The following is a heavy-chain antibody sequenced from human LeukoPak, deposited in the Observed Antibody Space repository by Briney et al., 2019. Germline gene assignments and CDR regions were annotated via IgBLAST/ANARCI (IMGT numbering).Heavy chain of an antibody. CDR3: AELGITMVGGV. Sequence: GGSLRLSCAASGFTFDDYGMSWVRQGPGKGLELVSGINWNGGRTGYADSEKGRFTISRDNAKNALYLQMNSLRAEDTAVYYCAELGITMVGGVWGKGTTVTISS. J-gene: IGHJ6*04. CDR2: INWNGGRT. V-gene: IGHV3-20*04. D-gene: IGHD3-10*02. CDR1: GFTFDDYG.